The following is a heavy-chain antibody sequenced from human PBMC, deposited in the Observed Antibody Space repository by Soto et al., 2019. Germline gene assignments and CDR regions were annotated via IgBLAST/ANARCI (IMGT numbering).Heavy chain of an antibody. V-gene: IGHV4-34*01. CDR3: ARAKDEKPRMSHNYSYLDV. Sequence: SETLSLTCAVYGGSFSGYYWSWIRQPPGKGLEWIGEINHSGSTNHNPSLKSRVTISVDTSKNQFSLKLSSVTAADTAVYYCARAKDEKPRMSHNYSYLDVGGKGTTATVPS. J-gene: IGHJ6*03. CDR2: INHSGST. CDR1: GGSFSGYY.